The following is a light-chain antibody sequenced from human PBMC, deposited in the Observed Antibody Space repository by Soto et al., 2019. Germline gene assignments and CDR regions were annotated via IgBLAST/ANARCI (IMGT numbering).Light chain of an antibody. V-gene: IGKV1-39*01. J-gene: IGKJ2*01. CDR3: LQGLTVPYT. CDR2: AAS. Sequence: DIQMTQSPSSLSTSVGDRVTITCRASQTIGSQLNWYQQKPGKAPKLLIYAASSLQSGVPSTFSGSASGTDFTLTISSLQPEDFATYFCLQGLTVPYTFGQGTRLEI. CDR1: QTIGSQ.